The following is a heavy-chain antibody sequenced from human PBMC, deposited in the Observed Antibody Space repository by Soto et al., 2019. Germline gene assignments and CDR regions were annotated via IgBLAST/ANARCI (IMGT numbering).Heavy chain of an antibody. CDR2: IYYSGST. J-gene: IGHJ4*02. CDR1: GDSISSRSYY. CDR3: ARQRTSVVTQAYFDV. V-gene: IGHV4-39*01. Sequence: SETLSLTCTVTGDSISSRSYYWGWIRQPPGKGLEWIGSIYYSGSTYNNPSLRSRVSMSIDTSKDQFSLKLKSVTAADTALYFCARQRTSVVTQAYFDVWGQGSLVTVYS. D-gene: IGHD2-21*02.